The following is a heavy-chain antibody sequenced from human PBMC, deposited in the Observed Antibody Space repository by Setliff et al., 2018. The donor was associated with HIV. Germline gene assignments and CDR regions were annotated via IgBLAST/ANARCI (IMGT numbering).Heavy chain of an antibody. D-gene: IGHD3-16*01. CDR1: GFSISSAYY. CDR2: IYHSGST. CDR3: ARHESRGSVRRDVAFDI. Sequence: SETLSLTCAVSGFSISSAYYWGWIRQPPGKGLEWFGSIYHSGSTYYNPSLKSRVTISVDTSKNQFSLKLTSVTAADTAVYYCARHESRGSVRRDVAFDIWGQGTMVTVSS. J-gene: IGHJ3*02. V-gene: IGHV4-38-2*01.